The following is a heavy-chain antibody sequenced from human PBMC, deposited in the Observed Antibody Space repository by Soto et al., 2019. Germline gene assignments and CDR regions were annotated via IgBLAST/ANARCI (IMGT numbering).Heavy chain of an antibody. CDR2: INHSGST. Sequence: SETLSLTCAVYGGSFSGYYWRWIRQPPGKGQERIGEINHSGSTNYNPSLTSRVTISVDTSKNKFYLKLSSVTAAGTAVYYCARGATIFGVVKFDTWGQGTLVTVSS. D-gene: IGHD3-3*01. CDR3: ARGATIFGVVKFDT. J-gene: IGHJ5*02. CDR1: GGSFSGYY. V-gene: IGHV4-34*01.